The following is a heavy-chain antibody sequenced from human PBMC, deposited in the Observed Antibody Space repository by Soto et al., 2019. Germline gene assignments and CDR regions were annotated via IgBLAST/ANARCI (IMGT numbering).Heavy chain of an antibody. V-gene: IGHV1-58*01. CDR1: GFTFTSSA. CDR2: IVVGSGNT. D-gene: IGHD4-4*01. J-gene: IGHJ4*03. Sequence: SVKVSCKASGFTFTSSAVQCVRQARGQRLEWIGWIVVGSGNTNYAQKFQERVTITRDMSTSTAYMELSSLRSEDTAVYYCAADYSNYTDKGRFDYWGQGTMVTVSS. CDR3: AADYSNYTDKGRFDY.